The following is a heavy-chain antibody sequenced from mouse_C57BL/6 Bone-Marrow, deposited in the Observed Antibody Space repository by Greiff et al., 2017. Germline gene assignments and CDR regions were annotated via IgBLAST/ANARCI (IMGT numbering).Heavy chain of an antibody. Sequence: VQLQQSGAELVRPGASVKLSCTASGFNIKDDYMHWVKQRPEQGLEWIGWIDPENGDTEYASKFQGKATITADTSSNTAYLQLSSLTSEDPAVYYCTTGLLEGAWFAYWGQGTLVTVSA. V-gene: IGHV14-4*01. CDR1: GFNIKDDY. CDR2: IDPENGDT. D-gene: IGHD2-3*01. J-gene: IGHJ3*01. CDR3: TTGLLEGAWFAY.